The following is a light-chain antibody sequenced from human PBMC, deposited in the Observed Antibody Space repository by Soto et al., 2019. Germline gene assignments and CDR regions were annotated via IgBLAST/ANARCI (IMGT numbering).Light chain of an antibody. Sequence: DIVMTQSPDSLAVSLGERATINCKSSQSVLYNSNNKNFLAWYQQKLGQPPKLLIYWASTRESGVPDRFSGSGSGTDFTLTIRSLQAEDVAVYSCQQYYGSPVTFGGGTKVDSK. V-gene: IGKV4-1*01. CDR2: WAS. CDR3: QQYYGSPVT. J-gene: IGKJ4*01. CDR1: QSVLYNSNNKNF.